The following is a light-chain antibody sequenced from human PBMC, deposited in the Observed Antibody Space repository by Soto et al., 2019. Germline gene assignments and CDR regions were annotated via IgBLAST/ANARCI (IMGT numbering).Light chain of an antibody. CDR1: QSVSRY. CDR2: GAS. J-gene: IGKJ3*01. Sequence: EIALTQSPDTLSLSPGERATLSCRASQSVSRYLAWYQKKPGQDPRILIYGASSRATGIPGRFSGSGSGTDFNLTISRLETEDSAVYECQQRGSWTATFGPVTKVDIK. V-gene: IGKV3D-20*02. CDR3: QQRGSWTAT.